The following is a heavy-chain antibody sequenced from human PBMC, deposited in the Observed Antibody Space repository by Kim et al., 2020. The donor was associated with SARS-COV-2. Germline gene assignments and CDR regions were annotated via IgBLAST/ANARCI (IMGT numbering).Heavy chain of an antibody. CDR2: NK. J-gene: IGHJ4*02. D-gene: IGHD3-22*01. Sequence: NKSDAATVKGRFTLSRDNSTNTLYRQMNSLGAEDTAVYYCAAYYDFLYFDYWGQGTLVTVSS. CDR3: AAYYDFLYFDY. V-gene: IGHV3-30*02.